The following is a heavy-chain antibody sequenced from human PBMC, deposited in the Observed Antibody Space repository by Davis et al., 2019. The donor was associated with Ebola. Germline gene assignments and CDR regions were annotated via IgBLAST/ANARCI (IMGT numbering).Heavy chain of an antibody. CDR2: ISAYNGNT. CDR3: ARDQDFRVDY. V-gene: IGHV1-18*04. J-gene: IGHJ4*02. CDR1: GYTFTGYY. D-gene: IGHD3/OR15-3a*01. Sequence: ASVKVSCKASGYTFTGYYMHWVRQAPGQGLEWMGWISAYNGNTNYAQKLQGRVTMTTDTSTSTAYMELKSLTSDDTAVYYCARDQDFRVDYWGQGTLVTVSS.